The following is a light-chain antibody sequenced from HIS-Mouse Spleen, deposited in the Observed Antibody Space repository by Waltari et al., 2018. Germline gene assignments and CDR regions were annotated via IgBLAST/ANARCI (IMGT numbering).Light chain of an antibody. V-gene: IGLV6-57*02. CDR3: QSYDSSNWV. CDR2: EDN. CDR1: SGRLASNY. Sequence: NFMLTQPHSVSESPGKTVTISCTGPSGRLASNYGQWYQQRPGSAPTTVIYEDNQRPSGVPDRFSGSIDSSSNSASLTISGLKTEDEADYYCQSYDSSNWVFGGGTKLTVL. J-gene: IGLJ3*02.